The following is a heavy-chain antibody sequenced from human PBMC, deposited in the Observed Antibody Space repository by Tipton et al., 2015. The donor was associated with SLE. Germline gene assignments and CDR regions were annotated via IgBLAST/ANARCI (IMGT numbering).Heavy chain of an antibody. CDR3: ARAIGANYFNF. D-gene: IGHD3-16*01. CDR2: LHYDGSV. CDR1: NVSISSSTYY. Sequence: TLSLTCTVSNVSISSSTYYWGWIRQHPGQGLEWIGTLHYDGSVFYSPSLKSRVTMSSDTSKNQFSLGLKSVTAADTAVYYCARAIGANYFNFWGQGILVTVSS. J-gene: IGHJ4*02. V-gene: IGHV4-39*07.